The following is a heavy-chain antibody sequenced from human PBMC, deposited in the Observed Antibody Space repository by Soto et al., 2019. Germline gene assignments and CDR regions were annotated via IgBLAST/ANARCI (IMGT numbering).Heavy chain of an antibody. D-gene: IGHD3-10*02. Sequence: QVVQSGAEVKKPGSSVKVSCKASGGTFNRQAFSWVRQAPGQGLEWMGGFIPIFGTTDYFQKFQGRGAITADEATSTAYMELSSLTSDDTAVYYCARVDSSMFEGGGWFDPWGQGTLVTVSS. J-gene: IGHJ5*02. V-gene: IGHV1-69*12. CDR2: FIPIFGTT. CDR3: ARVDSSMFEGGGWFDP. CDR1: GGTFNRQA.